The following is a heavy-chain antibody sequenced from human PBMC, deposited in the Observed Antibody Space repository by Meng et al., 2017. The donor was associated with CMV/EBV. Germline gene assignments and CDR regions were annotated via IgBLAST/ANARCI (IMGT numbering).Heavy chain of an antibody. V-gene: IGHV4-4*07. D-gene: IGHD2-15*01. CDR1: GCSISSYY. J-gene: IGHJ5*02. Sequence: QVQLAEWGPGLVRASETLSRTCTVSGCSISSYYWSWIRQPAGKGLEWIGRIYTSGSTNYNPSLKSRVTMSVDTSKNQFSLKLSSVTAADTAVYYCARSMVVAGDWFDPWGQGTLVTVSS. CDR3: ARSMVVAGDWFDP. CDR2: IYTSGST.